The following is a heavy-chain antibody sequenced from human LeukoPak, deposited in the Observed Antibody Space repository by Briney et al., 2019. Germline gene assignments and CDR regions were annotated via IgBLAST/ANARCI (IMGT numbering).Heavy chain of an antibody. J-gene: IGHJ4*02. CDR2: IYYSGST. CDR3: ARRSDFWSGYYFDY. D-gene: IGHD3-3*01. V-gene: IGHV4-59*08. Sequence: PSETLSLTCTVSGGSISSFYWSWIRQPPGKGLEWIGYIYYSGSTNYSPSLESRVTISVDTSKSQFSLKLSSVTASDTAVYYCARRSDFWSGYYFDYWGQGTLVTVSS. CDR1: GGSISSFY.